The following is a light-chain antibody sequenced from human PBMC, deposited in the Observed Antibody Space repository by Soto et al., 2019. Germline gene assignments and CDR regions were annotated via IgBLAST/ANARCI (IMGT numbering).Light chain of an antibody. CDR1: QSVSSY. CDR2: DAS. CDR3: QQRSNWPLT. J-gene: IGKJ4*01. V-gene: IGKV3-11*01. Sequence: EIVLTQSPATLSLSPGERATLSCRASQSVSSYLAWYQQKPGQAPRLLIYDASNRATGIPARFSGSGSGTDFTLTIGSLEPEDFVVYYCQQRSNWPLTLGGGTKVDIK.